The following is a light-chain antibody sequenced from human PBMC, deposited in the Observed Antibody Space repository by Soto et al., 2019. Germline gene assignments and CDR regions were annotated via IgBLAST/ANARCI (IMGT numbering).Light chain of an antibody. V-gene: IGKV1-5*03. Sequence: DIQMTQSPSTLTASVGDRVTITCRASQSFSSWLAWYQQRPGKAPKLLIYKASVLQSGVSSRFSGSESGTEFTLTISSLQPDDFATYYCQQYYTYPWTFGQGTKVDIK. CDR2: KAS. CDR3: QQYYTYPWT. J-gene: IGKJ1*01. CDR1: QSFSSW.